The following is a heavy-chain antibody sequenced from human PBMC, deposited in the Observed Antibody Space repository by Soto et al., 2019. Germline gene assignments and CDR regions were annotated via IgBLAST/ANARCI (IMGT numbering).Heavy chain of an antibody. CDR2: IIPIFGAP. CDR3: ATIVDKSTSSSAY. J-gene: IGHJ4*02. D-gene: IGHD6-6*01. V-gene: IGHV1-69*01. Sequence: QVLLVQSGAEVKKPGSSVKVSCKTSGGALSTYAVSWVRQAPGQGLEWMGGIIPIFGAPTYAQKFQGRVTITADESTSTAYMELNSLRSEDTAVYYCATIVDKSTSSSAYWGQGTLVTVSS. CDR1: GGALSTYA.